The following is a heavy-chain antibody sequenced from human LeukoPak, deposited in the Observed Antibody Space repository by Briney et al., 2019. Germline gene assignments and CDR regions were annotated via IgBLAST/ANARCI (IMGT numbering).Heavy chain of an antibody. CDR3: AKECLHATESIGYYLDY. V-gene: IGHV3-66*02. CDR1: GLTVSSNY. D-gene: IGHD3-22*01. CDR2: IYTDGTT. Sequence: GGSLRLSCAASGLTVSSNYMTWVRQAPGKGLEWVSAIYTDGTTYYADSVKGRFTVSTDNSKNTLYLQMNSLRPEDTAVYYCAKECLHATESIGYYLDYWGQGTLVTVSS. J-gene: IGHJ4*02.